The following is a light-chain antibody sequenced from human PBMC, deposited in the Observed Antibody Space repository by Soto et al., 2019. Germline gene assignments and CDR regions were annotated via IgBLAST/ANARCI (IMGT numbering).Light chain of an antibody. Sequence: QSVLTQPRSVSGSPGQSVTISCTGTSIDVGGYNYVSWYQQHPGKAPKLMIYDVSKRPSEVPDRFSGSKTGNTASLTISGLQAEAEADYYCCSYAGRYTFAVFGGGTKLTVL. CDR2: DVS. J-gene: IGLJ2*01. CDR1: SIDVGGYNY. CDR3: CSYAGRYTFAV. V-gene: IGLV2-11*01.